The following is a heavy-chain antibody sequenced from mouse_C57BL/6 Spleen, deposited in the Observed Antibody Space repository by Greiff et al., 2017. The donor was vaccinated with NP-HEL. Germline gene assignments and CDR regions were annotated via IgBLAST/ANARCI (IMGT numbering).Heavy chain of an antibody. Sequence: QVQLKQPGAELVKPGASVKLSCKASGYTFTSYWMHWVKQRPGQGLEWIGMIHPNSGSTNYNEKFKSKATLTVDKSSSTAYMQLSSLTSEDSAVYYCARFMVTTEAFAYWGQGTLVTVSA. D-gene: IGHD2-2*01. CDR3: ARFMVTTEAFAY. V-gene: IGHV1-64*01. J-gene: IGHJ3*01. CDR2: IHPNSGST. CDR1: GYTFTSYW.